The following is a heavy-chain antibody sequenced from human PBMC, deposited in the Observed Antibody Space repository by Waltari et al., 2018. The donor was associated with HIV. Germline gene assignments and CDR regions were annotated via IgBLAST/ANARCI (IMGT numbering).Heavy chain of an antibody. CDR2: VNTYGGST. CDR1: GYMFTSYY. CDR3: ARDLSSSGSGSTGY. Sequence: QVQLVQSGAEVKKPGASVKVSCRASGYMFTSYYIHWVRQAPGQGLEWMGIVNTYGGSTSYAQKFQGRVTMTRDTSTNTVYMELSSLRSEDTAVYYCARDLSSSGSGSTGYWGQGTLVTISS. J-gene: IGHJ4*02. V-gene: IGHV1-46*01. D-gene: IGHD3-3*01.